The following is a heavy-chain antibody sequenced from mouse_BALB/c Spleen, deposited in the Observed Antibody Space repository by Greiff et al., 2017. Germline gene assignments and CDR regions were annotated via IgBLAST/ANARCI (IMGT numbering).Heavy chain of an antibody. CDR3: TRSYYGNSFDY. D-gene: IGHD2-10*01. CDR2: IDPANGNT. J-gene: IGHJ2*01. V-gene: IGHV14-3*02. CDR1: GFNIKDTY. Sequence: VQLQQSGAELVKPGASVKLSCTASGFNIKDTYMHWVNQRPEQGLEWIGRIDPANGNTKYDPKFQGKATITAVTSSNTAYLQLSSLTSEDSAVYYCTRSYYGNSFDYWGQGTTRTVSS.